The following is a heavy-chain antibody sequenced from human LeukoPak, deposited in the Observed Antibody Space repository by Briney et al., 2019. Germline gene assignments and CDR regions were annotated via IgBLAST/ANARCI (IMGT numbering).Heavy chain of an antibody. Sequence: GGSLRLSCAASGFTFSSYWMSWVRQAPGKGLEWVSNIKQDGSEKYYVDSVKGRFTISRDNAKNSLYLQMNSLRAEDTAVYYCARDEPSQLRGDFFDYWGQGTLVTVSS. CDR1: GFTFSSYW. CDR3: ARDEPSQLRGDFFDY. V-gene: IGHV3-7*01. CDR2: IKQDGSEK. D-gene: IGHD2-21*02. J-gene: IGHJ4*02.